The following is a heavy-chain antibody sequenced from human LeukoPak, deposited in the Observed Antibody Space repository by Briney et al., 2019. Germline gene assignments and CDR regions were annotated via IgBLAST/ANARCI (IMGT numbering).Heavy chain of an antibody. V-gene: IGHV4-59*08. J-gene: IGHJ3*02. CDR3: ARALGIEENYYGSGFDI. CDR1: GGSVSSDY. CDR2: IYYSGST. Sequence: PSETLSLTCTVSGGSVSSDYWSWIRQPPGKGLEWIGYIYYSGSTNYNPSLKSRVTISVDTSKNQFSLKLSSVTAADTAVYYCARALGIEENYYGSGFDIWGQGTMVTVSS. D-gene: IGHD3-10*01.